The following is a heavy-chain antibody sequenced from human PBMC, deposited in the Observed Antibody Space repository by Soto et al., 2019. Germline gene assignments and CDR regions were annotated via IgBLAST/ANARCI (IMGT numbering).Heavy chain of an antibody. V-gene: IGHV3-30*03. CDR1: GFTFSSYS. CDR3: ACGYWLDY. Sequence: QVQLVESGGGAVQPGRSLRLSCAASGFTFSSYSMHWVRQAPGKGLEWVAVISSDESNKYSADFVKGRFTISRDNSKNTLYLQMNSLRPDDTAVYYCACGYWLDYWGQGTRVTVSS. J-gene: IGHJ4*02. D-gene: IGHD3-22*01. CDR2: ISSDESNK.